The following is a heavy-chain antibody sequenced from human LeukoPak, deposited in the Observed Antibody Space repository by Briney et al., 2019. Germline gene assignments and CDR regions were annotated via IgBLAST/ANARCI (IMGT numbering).Heavy chain of an antibody. CDR1: GFAFSTYW. V-gene: IGHV3-53*01. J-gene: IGHJ2*01. D-gene: IGHD3-16*01. CDR3: ARDGGAGWYFDL. CDR2: IYSGGST. Sequence: TGGSLRLSCAASGFAFSTYWMSWVRQAPGKGLEWVSVIYSGGSTYYADSVKGRFTISRDNSKNTLYLQMNSLRVEDTAVYYCARDGGAGWYFDLWGRGTLVTVSS.